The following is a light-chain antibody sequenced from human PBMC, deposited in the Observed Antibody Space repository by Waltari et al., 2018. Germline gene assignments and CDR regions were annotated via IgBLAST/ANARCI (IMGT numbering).Light chain of an antibody. CDR2: NAA. V-gene: IGKV3-11*01. Sequence: EIVLTQSPATLSLSPGDSATLSCRASQSIRDFLAWYQHKPGQAPRLLIYNAAVRATDTPARFSGSGSGTDFTLTISSLEPEDFAVYYCQQRSNWPPLTFGGGTK. J-gene: IGKJ4*01. CDR3: QQRSNWPPLT. CDR1: QSIRDF.